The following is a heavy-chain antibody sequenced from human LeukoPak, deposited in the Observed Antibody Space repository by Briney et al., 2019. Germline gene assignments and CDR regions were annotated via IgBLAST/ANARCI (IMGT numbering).Heavy chain of an antibody. CDR2: ISPGDYTA. V-gene: IGHV3-23*01. CDR3: ARAGFTFSDYFGSFFDY. Sequence: PGGSLRLSCLASGITFSSSSMSWVRQAPGKGLEWVSAISPGDYTAYYADSVKGRFTVSRDNSKNTLYLQMNSLRAEDTAVYYCARAGFTFSDYFGSFFDYWGQGTLVTVSS. D-gene: IGHD3-10*01. J-gene: IGHJ4*02. CDR1: GITFSSSS.